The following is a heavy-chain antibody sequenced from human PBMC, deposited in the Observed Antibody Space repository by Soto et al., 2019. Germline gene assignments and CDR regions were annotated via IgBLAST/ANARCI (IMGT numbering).Heavy chain of an antibody. J-gene: IGHJ4*02. CDR3: AKGLGAARPRVGSY. V-gene: IGHV3-30*18. Sequence: GGSLRLSCAASGLTFSSYGMHWVRQAPGKGLEWVAVISYDGSNKYYADSVKGRFTISRDNSKNTLYLQMNSLRAEDTAVYYCAKGLGAARPRVGSYWGQGTLVTVSS. CDR1: GLTFSSYG. CDR2: ISYDGSNK. D-gene: IGHD6-6*01.